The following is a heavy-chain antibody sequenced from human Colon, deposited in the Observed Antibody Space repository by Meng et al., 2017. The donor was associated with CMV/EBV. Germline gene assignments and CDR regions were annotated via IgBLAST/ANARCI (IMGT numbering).Heavy chain of an antibody. Sequence: ASVKVSCKPSGYTFTDYYIHWVRQAPGQGPEWMGWIDPKSGGTKYPQTFQGRVTMTRDTSMTTAYLELSRLRSDDTAIYYCARSEFWNSFYNHIDFDSWGQGTLVTVSS. J-gene: IGHJ4*02. V-gene: IGHV1-2*02. CDR3: ARSEFWNSFYNHIDFDS. CDR2: IDPKSGGT. CDR1: GYTFTDYY. D-gene: IGHD3/OR15-3a*01.